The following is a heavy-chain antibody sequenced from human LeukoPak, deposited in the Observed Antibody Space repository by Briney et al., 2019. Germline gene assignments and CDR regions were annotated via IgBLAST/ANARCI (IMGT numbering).Heavy chain of an antibody. J-gene: IGHJ6*03. CDR1: GYSISSDYY. V-gene: IGHV4-38-2*02. D-gene: IGHD5-18*01. Sequence: SETLSLTCSVSGYSISSDYYWGCIRQPPGKGLEWIGFIYHSGSTNYNPSLKSRVTISVDTSKNQFSLKLSSVTAADTAVYYCARRGYSWHYYYYYMDVWGKGTTVTISS. CDR2: IYHSGST. CDR3: ARRGYSWHYYYYYMDV.